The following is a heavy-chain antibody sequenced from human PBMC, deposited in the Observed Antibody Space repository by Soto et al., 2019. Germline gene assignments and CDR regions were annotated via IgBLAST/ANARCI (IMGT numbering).Heavy chain of an antibody. Sequence: XSVKVSFKASGYTFTNYGISLVRHTPGQGLEWMGWINVYNGNTKYAQKVQGRVTMTTDTSTSTAYMELRSLRSDDTAVYYCARGVGSGSYYNQYNWFDPWGQGTLVTVSS. J-gene: IGHJ5*02. D-gene: IGHD3-10*01. V-gene: IGHV1-18*01. CDR3: ARGVGSGSYYNQYNWFDP. CDR1: GYTFTNYG. CDR2: INVYNGNT.